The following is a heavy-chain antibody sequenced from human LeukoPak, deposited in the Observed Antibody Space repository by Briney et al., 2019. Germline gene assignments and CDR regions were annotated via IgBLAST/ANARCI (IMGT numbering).Heavy chain of an antibody. J-gene: IGHJ6*02. V-gene: IGHV1-8*01. CDR3: ARSPVGAIVVVPAAEPKIYGMDV. CDR1: GYTFTSYD. CDR2: MNPNSGNT. Sequence: ASVKVSCKASGYTFTSYDINWVRQATGQGLEWMGWMNPNSGNTGYAQKFQGRVTMTGNTSISTAYMELSSLRSEDTAVYYCARSPVGAIVVVPAAEPKIYGMDVWGQGTTVTVSS. D-gene: IGHD2-2*01.